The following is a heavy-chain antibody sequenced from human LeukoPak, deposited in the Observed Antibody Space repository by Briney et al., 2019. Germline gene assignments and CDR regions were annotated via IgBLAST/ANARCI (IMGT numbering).Heavy chain of an antibody. J-gene: IGHJ5*02. CDR1: GDSMSSYY. CDR2: IHTSWTT. CDR3: ARGDYYDGGGRNWFDP. D-gene: IGHD3-16*01. V-gene: IGHV4-4*07. Sequence: SETLSLTCTVSGDSMSSYYWNFIRQPAGKGLEWIGRIHTSWTTYYNPSLKSRITMSVDTSRNQFSLRLASVTAADTAVYYCARGDYYDGGGRNWFDPWGQGTLVTVSS.